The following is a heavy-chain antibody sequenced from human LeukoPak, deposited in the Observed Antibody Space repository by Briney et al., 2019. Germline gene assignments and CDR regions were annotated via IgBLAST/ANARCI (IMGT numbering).Heavy chain of an antibody. D-gene: IGHD6-6*01. CDR1: GFTFSDYY. V-gene: IGHV3-11*01. Sequence: GGSLRLSCAASGFTFSDYYMSWIRQAPGKGLECVSYISSSGSTIYYADSVKGRFTISRDNAKNSLYLQMNSLRAEDTAVYYCTRVPPPAYSSSGWFDPWGQGTLVTVSS. CDR3: TRVPPPAYSSSGWFDP. CDR2: ISSSGSTI. J-gene: IGHJ5*02.